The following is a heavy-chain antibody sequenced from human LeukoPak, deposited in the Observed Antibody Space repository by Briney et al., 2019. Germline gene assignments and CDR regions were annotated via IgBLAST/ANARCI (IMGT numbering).Heavy chain of an antibody. Sequence: GGSLRLSCAASGVTVCSSYMTWVREAPEKGLVWVSLIYNDGRTFYADSLKGRFTVSRHDSKNTLYLQMNSLRPEDTAVYYCARVPLHPTISSFDYWGQGTLVTVSS. CDR3: ARVPLHPTISSFDY. CDR1: GVTVCSSY. CDR2: IYNDGRT. V-gene: IGHV3-53*04. D-gene: IGHD2/OR15-2a*01. J-gene: IGHJ4*02.